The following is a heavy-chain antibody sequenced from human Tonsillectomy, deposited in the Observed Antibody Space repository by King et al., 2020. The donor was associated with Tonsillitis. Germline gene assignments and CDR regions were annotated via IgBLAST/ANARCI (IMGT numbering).Heavy chain of an antibody. Sequence: VTLKESGPALVRPTQTLTLTCTFSGFSLSTFAMSVTWIRQPPGKALEWLALIDWNDDTYYSSGLRTRLTISKDTSKNQVVLTMTNMDPGDTATYYCARIRYRGDADYYFDPWGQGTLVTVSS. CDR1: GFSLSTFAMS. V-gene: IGHV2-70*01. CDR2: IDWNDDT. CDR3: ARIRYRGDADYYFDP. J-gene: IGHJ4*02. D-gene: IGHD1-26*01.